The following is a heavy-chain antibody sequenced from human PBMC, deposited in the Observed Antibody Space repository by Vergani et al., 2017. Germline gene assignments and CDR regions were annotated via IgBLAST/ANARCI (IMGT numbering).Heavy chain of an antibody. CDR1: GFTFSSYW. CDR2: INSDGSST. J-gene: IGHJ6*02. CDR3: ARERAIVATDGMDV. V-gene: IGHV3-74*01. Sequence: EVQLVESGGGLVQPGGSLGLSCAASGFTFSSYWMHWVRQAPGKGLVWVSRINSDGSSTSYADSVKGRFTISRDNAKNTLYLQMNSLRAEDTTVYYCARERAIVATDGMDVWGQGTTVTVSS. D-gene: IGHD5-12*01.